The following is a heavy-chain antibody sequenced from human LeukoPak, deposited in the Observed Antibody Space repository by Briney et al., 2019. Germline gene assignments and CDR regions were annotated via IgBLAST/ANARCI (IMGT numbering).Heavy chain of an antibody. CDR1: GGSMGSYY. D-gene: IGHD2-21*01. CDR3: ARQTGVKAYNFDY. J-gene: IGHJ4*02. Sequence: SETLSLTCSVSGGSMGSYYWSWIRQPPGKGLEWIGNIYYSGSTNYNPSLKSRVTISVDTSKNQFSLKLSSVTAADTAVYYCARQTGVKAYNFDYWGQGTLVTVSS. CDR2: IYYSGST. V-gene: IGHV4-59*08.